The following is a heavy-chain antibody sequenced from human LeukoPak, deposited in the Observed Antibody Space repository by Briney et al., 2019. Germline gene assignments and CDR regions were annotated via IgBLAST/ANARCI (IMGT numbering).Heavy chain of an antibody. Sequence: ASVKVSCKASGYTFTSYGISWVRQAPGQGLEWMGWISAYNGNTNYAQKLQGRVTMTTDTSTSTAYMELRSLRPEDTAVYYCARGGSTYDYVWGSYRLDAFDIWGQGTMVTVSS. J-gene: IGHJ3*02. CDR1: GYTFTSYG. CDR2: ISAYNGNT. D-gene: IGHD3-16*02. V-gene: IGHV1-18*01. CDR3: ARGGSTYDYVWGSYRLDAFDI.